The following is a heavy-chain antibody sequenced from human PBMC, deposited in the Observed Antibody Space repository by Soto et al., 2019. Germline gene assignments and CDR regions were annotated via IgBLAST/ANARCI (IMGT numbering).Heavy chain of an antibody. D-gene: IGHD3-16*01. V-gene: IGHV4-39*01. Sequence: QLQLQESGPGLVKPSETLSLTCTVSGGSISSSSYYWGWIRQPPGKGLEWIGSIYYSGYTYYNPSLMCGVTISVDTSKNQFSLKLSFVTAADTAVYYCARHNGPLYVGYYYDMDVWGQGTTVTVSS. CDR2: IYYSGYT. CDR1: GGSISSSSYY. J-gene: IGHJ6*02. CDR3: ARHNGPLYVGYYYDMDV.